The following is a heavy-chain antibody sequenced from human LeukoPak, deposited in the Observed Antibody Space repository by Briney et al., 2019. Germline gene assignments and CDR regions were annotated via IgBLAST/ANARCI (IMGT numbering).Heavy chain of an antibody. D-gene: IGHD3-3*01. V-gene: IGHV4-34*01. CDR1: GGSFSGYY. CDR2: LNHSGST. Sequence: SETLSLTCAVYGGSFSGYYWSWIRQPPGKGLEWIGELNHSGSTNYNPYLKSRVTISVDTPKNQFSLKLSSATAADTAVYYCARGRYDFWSGSVNWFDPWGQGTLVTVSS. CDR3: ARGRYDFWSGSVNWFDP. J-gene: IGHJ5*02.